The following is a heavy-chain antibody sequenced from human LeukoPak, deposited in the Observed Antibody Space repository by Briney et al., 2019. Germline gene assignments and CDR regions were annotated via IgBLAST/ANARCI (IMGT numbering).Heavy chain of an antibody. CDR1: GGSIVGYY. J-gene: IGHJ6*02. CDR2: IDYSENT. D-gene: IGHD3-10*01. V-gene: IGHV4-39*01. Sequence: SETLSLTCTVSGGSIVGYYWSWIRQPPGKGLEWIGTIDYSENTFYNPSLKSRVTISVDTSKNQFSLKLSSVTATDTAVYFCARRVRITMIRGENYCGMDVWGQGTTVTVSS. CDR3: ARRVRITMIRGENYCGMDV.